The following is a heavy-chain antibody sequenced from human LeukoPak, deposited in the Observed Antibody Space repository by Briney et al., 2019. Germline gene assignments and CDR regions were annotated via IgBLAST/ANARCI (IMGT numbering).Heavy chain of an antibody. CDR3: EKDHGRYRNNYFDS. CDR1: GFTFSSYT. CDR2: ISGSGGGT. J-gene: IGHJ4*02. Sequence: PGGSLRLSCAASGFTFSSYTMSWVRQAPEKGLEWVATISGSGGGTFYADSVRGRFTISRDNSKNTLYLQMNSLRAEDTAVYYCEKDHGRYRNNYFDSWGEGNLVTVSS. D-gene: IGHD1-26*01. V-gene: IGHV3-23*01.